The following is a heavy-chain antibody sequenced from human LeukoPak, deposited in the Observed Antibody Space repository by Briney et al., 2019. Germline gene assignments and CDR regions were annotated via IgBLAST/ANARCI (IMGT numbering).Heavy chain of an antibody. CDR2: IYTSGST. CDR3: ASGFDY. J-gene: IGHJ4*02. CDR1: GGSISSGSYY. V-gene: IGHV4-61*02. Sequence: SQTLSLTCTVSGGSISSGSYYWSWIRQPAGKGLEWIGRIYTSGSTNYNPSLKSRVTISVDTSKNQFSLKLSSVTAADTAGYYCASGFDYWGQGTLVTVSS.